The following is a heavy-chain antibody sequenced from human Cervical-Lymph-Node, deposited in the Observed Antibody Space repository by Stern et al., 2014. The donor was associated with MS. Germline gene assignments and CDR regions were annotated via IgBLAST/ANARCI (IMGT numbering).Heavy chain of an antibody. Sequence: QGQLVQSGAEVKKPGASVKVSCKTSGYIFTGYYIHWVRQAPGQGLEWMAWINPNSGGTKSAQKVQGRVTMSRDTSISTADVELSSLTSDDTAVYYCARDQRGITIFGVVTDYYYLGMDVWGQGTTVTVSS. J-gene: IGHJ6*02. V-gene: IGHV1-2*02. CDR2: INPNSGGT. D-gene: IGHD3-3*01. CDR3: ARDQRGITIFGVVTDYYYLGMDV. CDR1: GYIFTGYY.